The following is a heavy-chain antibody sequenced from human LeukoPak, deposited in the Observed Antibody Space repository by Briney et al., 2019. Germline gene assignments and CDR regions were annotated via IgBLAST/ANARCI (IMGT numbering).Heavy chain of an antibody. J-gene: IGHJ4*02. D-gene: IGHD2-2*01. V-gene: IGHV4-59*12. Sequence: PSETLSLTCTVSGGSSSSYYWSWIRQPPGKGLEWIGYIYYSGSTNYKPSLKSRVTISVDTPKNQFSLKLSSVPAADTAVYYCARGNCSSTSCSPYFDYWGQGTLVTVSS. CDR3: ARGNCSSTSCSPYFDY. CDR1: GGSSSSYY. CDR2: IYYSGST.